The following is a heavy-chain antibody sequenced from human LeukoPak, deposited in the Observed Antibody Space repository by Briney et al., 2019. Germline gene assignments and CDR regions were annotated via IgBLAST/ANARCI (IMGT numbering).Heavy chain of an antibody. D-gene: IGHD2-2*01. CDR1: GGSISSYC. CDR3: AREDCSSTSCYVDY. CDR2: IYYSGST. Sequence: SETLSLTCTVSGGSISSYCWSWIRQPPGKGLEWIGYIYYSGSTNYNPSLKSRVAISVDTSKNQFSLKLSSVTAAGTAVYYCAREDCSSTSCYVDYWGQGTLVTVSS. V-gene: IGHV4-59*01. J-gene: IGHJ4*02.